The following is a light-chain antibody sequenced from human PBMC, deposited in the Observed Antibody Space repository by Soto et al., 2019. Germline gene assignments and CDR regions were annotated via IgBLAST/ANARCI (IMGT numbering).Light chain of an antibody. Sequence: EIGLTQSPGTLSLSPGEGATLSCRASQSVGNNYLAWYQQKPGQAPRFLIYDASSRATGIPDRFSGSGSGTDFTLTISRLEPEDFAVYYCEQYGSTPLTFGGGTKVEIK. CDR2: DAS. CDR1: QSVGNNY. V-gene: IGKV3-20*01. J-gene: IGKJ4*01. CDR3: EQYGSTPLT.